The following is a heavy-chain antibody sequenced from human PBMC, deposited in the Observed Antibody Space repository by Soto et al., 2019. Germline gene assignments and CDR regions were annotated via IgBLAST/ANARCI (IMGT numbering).Heavy chain of an antibody. D-gene: IGHD3-16*01. CDR3: AGGGVWVLISRTRHYYFMDG. V-gene: IGHV5-51*01. J-gene: IGHJ6*02. Sequence: PGESLKISCKGSGYSFTSYWIGWVRQMPGKGLEWMGIIYPGDSDTRYSPSFQGQVTISADKSISTAYLQWSSLKASDPAMYYCAGGGVWVLISRTRHYYFMDGCGQRTTVTVSS. CDR1: GYSFTSYW. CDR2: IYPGDSDT.